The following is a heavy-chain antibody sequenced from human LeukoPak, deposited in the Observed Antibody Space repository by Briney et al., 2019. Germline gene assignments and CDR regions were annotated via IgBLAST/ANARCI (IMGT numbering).Heavy chain of an antibody. CDR2: INPSGGST. CDR1: GYTHTSYF. J-gene: IGHJ3*02. Sequence: ASVKVSCKESGYTHTSYFTRGVRQAPGQGLEWMGIINPSGGSTSYAQKFQGRVTMTRDTSTSTVYMELSSLRSEDTAVYYCARDHEWNYAFDIWGQGTMVTVSS. D-gene: IGHD1-7*01. V-gene: IGHV1-46*01. CDR3: ARDHEWNYAFDI.